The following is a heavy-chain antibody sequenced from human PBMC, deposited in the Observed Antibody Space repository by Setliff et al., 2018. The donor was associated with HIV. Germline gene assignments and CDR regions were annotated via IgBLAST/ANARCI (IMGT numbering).Heavy chain of an antibody. D-gene: IGHD3-10*02. Sequence: GGSLRLSCAASGFTLSGYEMNWVRQAPGKGLEWVSYISSSGSTIYFADFVKGRFTISSDNAKNSLYLQMNSLRAEDTAVYYCARENYYVIEYWGQGTLVTV. CDR1: GFTLSGYE. J-gene: IGHJ4*02. V-gene: IGHV3-48*03. CDR2: ISSSGSTI. CDR3: ARENYYVIEY.